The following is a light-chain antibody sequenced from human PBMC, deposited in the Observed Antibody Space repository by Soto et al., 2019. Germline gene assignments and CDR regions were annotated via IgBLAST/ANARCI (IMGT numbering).Light chain of an antibody. CDR1: QSISRA. V-gene: IGKV1-39*01. CDR2: AAS. J-gene: IGKJ2*01. Sequence: DIQMTQSPSSLSASVGDRVTITCRASQSISRALNWYQQRPGQAPKLLIYAASNLQPATPSRFSGGGSGTDFNVTISSLQPEDFAPSSCQQGPSTPPTFGQGTSLDIK. CDR3: QQGPSTPPT.